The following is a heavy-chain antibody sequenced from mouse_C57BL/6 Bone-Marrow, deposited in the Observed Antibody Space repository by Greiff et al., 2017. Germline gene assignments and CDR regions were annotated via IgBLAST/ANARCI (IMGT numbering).Heavy chain of an antibody. J-gene: IGHJ4*01. D-gene: IGHD3-2*02. CDR1: GYTFTDYY. CDR2: INPNNGGT. V-gene: IGHV1-26*01. Sequence: EVQLQQSGPELVKPGASVKISCKASGYTFTDYYMNWVKQSHGKSLEWIGDINPNNGGTSYNQKFKGKATLTVDKSSSTAYMELRSLTSEDSAVYYCARKGEAQATVYYYAMDYWGQGTSVTVSS. CDR3: ARKGEAQATVYYYAMDY.